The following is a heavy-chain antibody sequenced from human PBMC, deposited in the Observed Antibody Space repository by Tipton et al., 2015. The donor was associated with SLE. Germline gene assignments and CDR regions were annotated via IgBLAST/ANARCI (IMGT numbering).Heavy chain of an antibody. CDR1: GGSISSGSDF. Sequence: TLSLTCTVSGGSISSGSDFWTWIRQPAGKGLEWIGTIYYTGSTYYNPSLKSRVTISVDTSKNQFSLRLSSVTAADTAVYYCARDQPMVRGGFDAFDIWGQGTMVTVSS. CDR2: IYYTGST. J-gene: IGHJ3*02. CDR3: ARDQPMVRGGFDAFDI. V-gene: IGHV4-61*02. D-gene: IGHD3-10*01.